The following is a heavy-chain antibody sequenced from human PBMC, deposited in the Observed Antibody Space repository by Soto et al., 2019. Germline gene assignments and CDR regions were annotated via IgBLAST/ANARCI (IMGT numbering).Heavy chain of an antibody. CDR2: ISAYNGNT. CDR1: GYTFTSYG. V-gene: IGHV1-18*01. CDR3: AREEYSTKRYSYYGMHV. D-gene: IGHD6-6*01. J-gene: IGHJ6*02. Sequence: GASVKVSCKASGYTFTSYGISWVRQAPGQGLEWMGWISAYNGNTNYAQKLQGRVTMTTDTSTSTAYMELRSLRSDDTAVYYCAREEYSTKRYSYYGMHVWGPATTVTVSS.